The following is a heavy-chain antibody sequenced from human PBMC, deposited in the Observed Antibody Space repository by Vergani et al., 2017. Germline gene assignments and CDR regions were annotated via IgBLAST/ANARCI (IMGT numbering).Heavy chain of an antibody. J-gene: IGHJ4*02. CDR3: ARESIAVPFDY. V-gene: IGHV3-48*03. D-gene: IGHD6-6*01. Sequence: EVQLVESGGGLVQPGGSLRLSCAASGFTFSSYEMNCVRQAPGKGLEWVSYISSSGSTIYYADSVKGRFTSSRDNAKNSLYLQMNSLRAEDTAVYYCARESIAVPFDYWGQGTLVTVSS. CDR1: GFTFSSYE. CDR2: ISSSGSTI.